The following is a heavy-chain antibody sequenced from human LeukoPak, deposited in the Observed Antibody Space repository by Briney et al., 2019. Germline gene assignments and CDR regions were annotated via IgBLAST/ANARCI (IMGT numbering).Heavy chain of an antibody. J-gene: IGHJ4*02. CDR3: ARGEYYFDY. Sequence: XGSXXXYYWSWIRQPAGKGLEWIGRIYTSGSTNYNPSLKSRVTMSVDTSKSQFSLKLSSVTAADTAVYYCARGEYYFDYWGQGTLVTVSS. V-gene: IGHV4-4*07. CDR1: XGSXXXYY. CDR2: IYTSGST.